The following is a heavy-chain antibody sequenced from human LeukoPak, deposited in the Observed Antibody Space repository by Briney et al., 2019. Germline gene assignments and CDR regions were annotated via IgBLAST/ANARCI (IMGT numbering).Heavy chain of an antibody. CDR1: SGSIDSYY. Sequence: SETLSLTCSVSSGSIDSYYWSWIRQPPGKGLEWIGEIIDTGSTKYNSSLKSRVTISVDTSKNEFSLNLTSVTAADTAIYYCARGLASGYPPIPFDYWGQGTLVTVSS. D-gene: IGHD3-3*01. CDR3: ARGLASGYPPIPFDY. J-gene: IGHJ4*02. CDR2: IIDTGST. V-gene: IGHV4-34*12.